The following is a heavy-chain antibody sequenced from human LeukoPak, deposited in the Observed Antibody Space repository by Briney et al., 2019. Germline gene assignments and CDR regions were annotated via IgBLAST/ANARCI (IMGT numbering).Heavy chain of an antibody. Sequence: GGSLRLSCAASGFTFSSFAMSWVRQAPGKGLEWVSAISGTGGKTYYADSVKGRFTISRDKSRNTLYLQMNSLTAEDTAIYYCAKDLEGNYCDYFDFWGQGTLVTVSS. J-gene: IGHJ4*02. V-gene: IGHV3-23*01. D-gene: IGHD1-7*01. CDR3: AKDLEGNYCDYFDF. CDR1: GFTFSSFA. CDR2: ISGTGGKT.